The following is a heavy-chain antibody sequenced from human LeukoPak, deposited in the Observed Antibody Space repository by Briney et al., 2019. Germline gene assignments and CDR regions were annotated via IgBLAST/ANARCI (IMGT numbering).Heavy chain of an antibody. V-gene: IGHV5-51*01. CDR2: IYPGDSDT. Sequence: GESLKISCNGSGYTFTNYYIAWVRQLPGKGLERMGIIYPGDSDTRYSPSFQGQVTISADKSISTAYLQWSSLKASDTAMYYCARVVADNWFDPWGQGTLVTVSS. J-gene: IGHJ5*02. CDR1: GYTFTNYY. CDR3: ARVVADNWFDP. D-gene: IGHD2-15*01.